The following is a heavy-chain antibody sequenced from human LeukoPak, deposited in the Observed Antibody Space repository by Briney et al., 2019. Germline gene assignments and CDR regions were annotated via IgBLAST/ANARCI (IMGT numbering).Heavy chain of an antibody. CDR1: GFTFSRYW. CDR2: IKQDATEK. CDR3: ARDGVPAALPYYMDV. V-gene: IGHV3-7*01. Sequence: GGSLRLSCAASGFTFSRYWMSWVRQAPGKGLEFVANIKQDATEKYYVDSVRGRFTISRDNAKNSLYLQMNSLRAEDTAVYYCARDGVPAALPYYMDVWGKGTTVTVSS. D-gene: IGHD2-2*01. J-gene: IGHJ6*03.